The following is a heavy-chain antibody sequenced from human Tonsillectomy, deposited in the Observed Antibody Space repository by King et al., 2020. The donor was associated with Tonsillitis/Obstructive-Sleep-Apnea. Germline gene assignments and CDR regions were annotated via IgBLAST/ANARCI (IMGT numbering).Heavy chain of an antibody. CDR1: GFTFSSYE. J-gene: IGHJ4*02. V-gene: IGHV3-48*03. D-gene: IGHD1-26*01. Sequence: VQLVESGGGLVQPGGSLRLSCAASGFTFSSYEMNWVRQAPGKGLEWFSYISSSGSTIYYADSVKGRFTISRDNAKNSLYLQMNSLRAEDTAVYYCAREPPPEWGLLGLAVEEDYWGQGTLVTVSS. CDR2: ISSSGSTI. CDR3: AREPPPEWGLLGLAVEEDY.